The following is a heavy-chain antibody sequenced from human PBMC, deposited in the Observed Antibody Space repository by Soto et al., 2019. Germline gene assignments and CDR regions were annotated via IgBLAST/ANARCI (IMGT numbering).Heavy chain of an antibody. CDR2: TYYRSKWYN. CDR3: ARGVNWNGWGNYFDY. Sequence: SQTLSLPCAISGDSVSSNSAAWNWIRQSPSRGLEWLGRTYYRSKWYNDYAVSVKSRITINPDTSKNQFSLQLNSVTPEDTAVYYCARGVNWNGWGNYFDYWGQGTLVTVSS. J-gene: IGHJ4*02. D-gene: IGHD1-1*01. CDR1: GDSVSSNSAA. V-gene: IGHV6-1*01.